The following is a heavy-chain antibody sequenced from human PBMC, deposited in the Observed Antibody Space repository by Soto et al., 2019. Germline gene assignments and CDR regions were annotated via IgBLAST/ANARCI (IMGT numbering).Heavy chain of an antibody. CDR2: VDDPGST. J-gene: IGHJ4*02. Sequence: TSATLSLTYTVSGGYFRDYFWSGLRQSPDKGLEWIGEVDDPGSTYYNPSSKGRLTISVDTSRSQISLRLTSATAADSAVYYCTTGRWVLRAPYDFWGQGTPVTV. D-gene: IGHD1-26*01. CDR3: TTGRWVLRAPYDF. CDR1: GGYFRDYF. V-gene: IGHV4-34*01.